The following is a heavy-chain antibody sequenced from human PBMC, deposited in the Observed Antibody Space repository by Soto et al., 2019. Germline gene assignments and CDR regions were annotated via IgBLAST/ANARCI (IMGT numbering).Heavy chain of an antibody. V-gene: IGHV1-18*04. D-gene: IGHD3-10*01. CDR2: ISAYNGNT. CDR1: GYTFTSYY. J-gene: IGHJ5*02. CDR3: ARDRSYGWFDP. Sequence: ASVKVSCKASGYTFTSYYMHWVRQAPGQGLEWMGWISAYNGNTNYAQKLQGRVTMTTDTSTSTAYMELRSLRSDDTAVYYCARDRSYGWFDPWGQGPLVTVSS.